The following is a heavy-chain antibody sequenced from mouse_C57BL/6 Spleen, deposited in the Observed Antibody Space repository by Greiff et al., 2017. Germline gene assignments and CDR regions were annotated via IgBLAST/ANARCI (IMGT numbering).Heavy chain of an antibody. CDR1: GFSLTSYG. CDR2: IWRGGST. V-gene: IGHV2-5*01. Sequence: VKLVESGPGLVQPSQSLSITCTVSGFSLTSYGVHWVRQSPGKGLEWLGVIWRGGSTDYNAAFMSKLSITKANSKSQVFFKKNSRQADDTAIYYWATQTWSYWYFDLWGQRTTVNGPS. CDR3: ATQTWSYWYFDL. J-gene: IGHJ1*02.